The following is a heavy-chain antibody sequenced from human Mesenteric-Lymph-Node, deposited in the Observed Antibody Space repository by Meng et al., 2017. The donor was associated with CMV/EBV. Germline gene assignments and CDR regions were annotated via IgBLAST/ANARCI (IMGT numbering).Heavy chain of an antibody. D-gene: IGHD4-23*01. CDR1: GGSFSGYY. V-gene: IGHV4-34*01. CDR3: ARHQRWLKSEGGFNY. CDR2: INHSGST. J-gene: IGHJ4*02. Sequence: QVQLPQLVAGLCTPSETRLPTCVGYGGSFSGYYWSWIPQPTGKGMEWIGEINHSGSTNYNPSLKSRVTISVDTSKNQFSLKLSSVTAADTAVYYCARHQRWLKSEGGFNYWGQGTLVTVSS.